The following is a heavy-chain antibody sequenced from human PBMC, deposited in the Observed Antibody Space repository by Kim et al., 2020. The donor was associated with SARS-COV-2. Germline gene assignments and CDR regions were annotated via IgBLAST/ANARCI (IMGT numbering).Heavy chain of an antibody. D-gene: IGHD6-13*01. V-gene: IGHV3-30*03. J-gene: IGHJ4*02. CDR3: ACQYSSTFDY. CDR1: GFTFSSYG. Sequence: LSLTCAASGFTFSSYGMHWVRQAPGKGLEWVAVISYDGSNKYYADSVKGRFTISRDNSKNTLYLQMNSLRAEDTAVYYCACQYSSTFDYWGQGTLVTVSS. CDR2: ISYDGSNK.